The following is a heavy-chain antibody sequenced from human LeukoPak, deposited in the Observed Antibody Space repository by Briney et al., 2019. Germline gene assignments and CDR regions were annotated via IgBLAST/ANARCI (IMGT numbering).Heavy chain of an antibody. Sequence: PGGSLRLSCAASGFTFSSYSMNWVRQAPGKGLEWVSGISWNSGSIGYADSVKGRFTISRDNAKNSLYLQMNSLRAEDTALYYCAKAPSFRLGELSFFDYWGQGTLVTVSS. D-gene: IGHD3-16*02. J-gene: IGHJ4*02. CDR2: ISWNSGSI. CDR1: GFTFSSYS. V-gene: IGHV3-9*01. CDR3: AKAPSFRLGELSFFDY.